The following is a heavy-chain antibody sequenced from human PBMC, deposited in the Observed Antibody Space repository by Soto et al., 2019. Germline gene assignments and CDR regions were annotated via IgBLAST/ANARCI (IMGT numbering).Heavy chain of an antibody. Sequence: QVQLQESGPGLVKPSETLSLTCTVSGGSISSYYWSWIRQPAGKGLEWIGRIYTSGSTNYNPSLKSRVTMSVDTSKNQFSLKLSSVTAADTAVYYCARGGYGALRLAAAGHHPYYFDYWGQGTLVTVSS. J-gene: IGHJ4*02. CDR1: GGSISSYY. D-gene: IGHD6-13*01. V-gene: IGHV4-4*07. CDR2: IYTSGST. CDR3: ARGGYGALRLAAAGHHPYYFDY.